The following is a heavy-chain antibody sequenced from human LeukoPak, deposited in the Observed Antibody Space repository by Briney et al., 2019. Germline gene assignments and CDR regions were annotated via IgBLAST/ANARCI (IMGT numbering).Heavy chain of an antibody. CDR3: ARLALPATVGAFHI. J-gene: IGHJ3*02. D-gene: IGHD1-7*01. CDR1: GGSTTSYY. V-gene: IGHV4-4*07. Sequence: SETLSLTCTVSGGSTTSYYWSWIRQPAGKGLEYIGRINTSGSTNYNPSLKSRVTMSVDTSKNQFSLKLSSVTAADTAVYFCARLALPATVGAFHIWGQGTMVSVPS. CDR2: INTSGST.